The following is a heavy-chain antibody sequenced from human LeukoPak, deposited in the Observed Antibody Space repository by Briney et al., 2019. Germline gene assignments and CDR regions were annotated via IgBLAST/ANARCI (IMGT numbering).Heavy chain of an antibody. CDR2: IYSGGTT. Sequence: GGSLRLSCEASGFSVSNYYMSWVRQAPGKGLECVSVIYSGGTTHYPDSVKGRFTISRDSSKNTLYLQMSNLRVEDTAVYYCGRDWFKTGDPASWGQGTLVIVSS. CDR3: GRDWFKTGDPAS. D-gene: IGHD7-27*01. V-gene: IGHV3-66*01. J-gene: IGHJ4*02. CDR1: GFSVSNYY.